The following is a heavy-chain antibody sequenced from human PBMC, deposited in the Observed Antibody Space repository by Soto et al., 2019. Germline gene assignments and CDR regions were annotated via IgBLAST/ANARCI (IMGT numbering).Heavy chain of an antibody. Sequence: QVQLQQWGAGLLKPSETLSLTCAVYGGSFSGYYWSWIRQPPGKGLEWIGEINHSGSTNYNPSLKSRVTISVDTSKNQFSLKLSSVTAADTAVYYCARGSLRFLEWLSPGGNYYYMDVWGKGTTVTVSS. J-gene: IGHJ6*03. V-gene: IGHV4-34*01. CDR1: GGSFSGYY. D-gene: IGHD3-3*01. CDR2: INHSGST. CDR3: ARGSLRFLEWLSPGGNYYYMDV.